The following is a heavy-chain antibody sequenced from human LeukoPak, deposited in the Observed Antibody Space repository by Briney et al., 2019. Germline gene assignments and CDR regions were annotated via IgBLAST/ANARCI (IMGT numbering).Heavy chain of an antibody. CDR2: ISGSGGST. J-gene: IGHJ4*02. CDR3: AKKTYSSGWYGGGGFDY. V-gene: IGHV3-23*01. D-gene: IGHD6-19*01. CDR1: GFTFSSYA. Sequence: GGSLRLSCAASGFTFSSYAMSWVRQAPGKGLEWVSAISGSGGSTYYADSVKGRFTISRDNSKNTLYLQMNSLRAEDTAVYYCAKKTYSSGWYGGGGFDYWGQGTLVTVSS.